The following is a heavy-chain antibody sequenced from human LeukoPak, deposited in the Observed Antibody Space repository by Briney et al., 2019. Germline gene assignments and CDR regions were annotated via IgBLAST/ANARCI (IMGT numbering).Heavy chain of an antibody. V-gene: IGHV3-23*01. J-gene: IGHJ5*02. CDR3: AKEAVVVPAAIAPYNWFDP. D-gene: IGHD2-2*01. CDR1: GFTFSSYA. Sequence: PGGSLRLSCAASGFTFSSYAMSWVRQAPGKGLEWVSAISGSGGSTYYADSVKGRFTISRDNSKNTLYLQMNSPRAEDTAVYYCAKEAVVVPAAIAPYNWFDPWGQGTLVTVSS. CDR2: ISGSGGST.